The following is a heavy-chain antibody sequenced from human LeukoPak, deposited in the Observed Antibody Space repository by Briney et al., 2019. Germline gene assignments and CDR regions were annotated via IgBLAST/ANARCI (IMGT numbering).Heavy chain of an antibody. Sequence: PGGSLRLSCTASGFTFGDYAMSWFRQAPGKGLEWVGFIRSKAYGGTTEYAASVKGRFTISRDDSKSIAYLQMNSLKTEDTAVYYCTRGLVVVITTALFDYWGQGTLVTVSS. CDR1: GFTFGDYA. CDR2: IRSKAYGGTT. D-gene: IGHD3-22*01. J-gene: IGHJ4*02. V-gene: IGHV3-49*03. CDR3: TRGLVVVITTALFDY.